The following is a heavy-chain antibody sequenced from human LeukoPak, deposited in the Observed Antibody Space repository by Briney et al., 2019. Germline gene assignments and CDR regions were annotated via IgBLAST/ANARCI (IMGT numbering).Heavy chain of an antibody. Sequence: PGGSLRLSCAASGFTFSNYWMHWVRQAPAKGLVWVSRISSDVGSSTYADSVKGRFTVSRDNAKNTLYLQMNSLRAEDTAVYYCVRDKTRNDFDYWGQGTLVTVSS. CDR1: GFTFSNYW. V-gene: IGHV3-74*01. D-gene: IGHD1-14*01. CDR2: ISSDVGSS. CDR3: VRDKTRNDFDY. J-gene: IGHJ4*02.